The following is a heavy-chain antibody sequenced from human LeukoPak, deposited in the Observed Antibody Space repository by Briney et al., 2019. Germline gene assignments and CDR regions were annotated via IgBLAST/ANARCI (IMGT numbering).Heavy chain of an antibody. CDR2: ISGSGGST. Sequence: GGSLRLSCAASGFSFSDYYMSWIRQAPGKGLEWVSAISGSGGSTYYADSVKGRFTISRDNSKNTLYLQMNSLRAEDTAVYYCAKSHYDSSGYYDYWGQGTLVTVSS. CDR3: AKSHYDSSGYYDY. V-gene: IGHV3-23*01. CDR1: GFSFSDYY. D-gene: IGHD3-22*01. J-gene: IGHJ4*02.